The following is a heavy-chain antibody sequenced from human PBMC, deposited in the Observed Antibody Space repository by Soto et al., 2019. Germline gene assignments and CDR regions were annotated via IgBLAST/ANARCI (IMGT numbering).Heavy chain of an antibody. CDR1: GGSISSYY. CDR3: ARKGAAASYAHYYMDV. CDR2: IYYSGST. J-gene: IGHJ6*03. D-gene: IGHD6-13*01. Sequence: ETLSLTCTVSGGSISSYYWSWIRQPPGKGLEWIGYIYYSGSTNYNPSLKSRVTISVDTSRNRFSLNLTSATAADTAVYYCARKGAAASYAHYYMDVWGRGTAVTVSS. V-gene: IGHV4-59*01.